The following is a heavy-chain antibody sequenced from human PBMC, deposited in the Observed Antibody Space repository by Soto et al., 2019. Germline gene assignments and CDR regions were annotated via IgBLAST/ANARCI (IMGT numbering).Heavy chain of an antibody. CDR1: GYIFTSYW. CDR3: ARTLSHCSGGSCYWHYFDY. J-gene: IGHJ4*02. D-gene: IGHD2-15*01. CDR2: IYPGDSDT. V-gene: IGHV5-51*01. Sequence: GESLKISCKGSGYIFTSYWIGWVRQMPWKGLEWMGIIYPGDSDTRYSPSFQGQVTISADKSISTAYLQWSSLKASDTAMYYCARTLSHCSGGSCYWHYFDYWGQGTLVTVSS.